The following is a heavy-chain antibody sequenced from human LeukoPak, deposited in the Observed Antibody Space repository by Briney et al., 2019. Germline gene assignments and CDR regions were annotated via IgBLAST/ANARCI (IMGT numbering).Heavy chain of an antibody. D-gene: IGHD2-2*01. Sequence: GGSLRLSCAPSGFTFNDYAMHWVRQAPGKGPEWVAVISYDGSNKYYADSVKGRFTISRDNAKNTLFLQMNSLRDDDTAVYYCGRLDASWGQGTLVTVSS. CDR2: ISYDGSNK. J-gene: IGHJ5*02. CDR1: GFTFNDYA. CDR3: GRLDAS. V-gene: IGHV3-30-3*01.